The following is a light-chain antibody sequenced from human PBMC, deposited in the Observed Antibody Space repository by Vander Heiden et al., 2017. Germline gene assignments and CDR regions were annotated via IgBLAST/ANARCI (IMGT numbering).Light chain of an antibody. CDR3: AVWDDSLSGHAV. J-gene: IGLJ2*01. Sequence: QSVLTPPPSASGPPGQRVTISCSGSDSNIGSNIVNWYRQLPGTAPRLLIHSDSQRPSGVPARFSGSKSGTSASLAISGLQSEDEADYFCAVWDDSLSGHAVFGGGTRLTVL. CDR2: SDS. CDR1: DSNIGSNI. V-gene: IGLV1-44*01.